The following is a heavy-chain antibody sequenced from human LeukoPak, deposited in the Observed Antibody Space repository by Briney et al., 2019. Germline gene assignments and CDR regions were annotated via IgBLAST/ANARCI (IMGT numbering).Heavy chain of an antibody. J-gene: IGHJ4*02. CDR3: ARGLYDSRGKTPFDY. V-gene: IGHV1-2*02. D-gene: IGHD3-16*01. Sequence: ASVKVSCKASGYTFTGYYTHWVRQAPGQGLEWMGWINPNSGGTNYAQKFQGRVTMTRDTSISTAYMELSRLRSDDTAVYYCARGLYDSRGKTPFDYWGQGTLVTVSS. CDR1: GYTFTGYY. CDR2: INPNSGGT.